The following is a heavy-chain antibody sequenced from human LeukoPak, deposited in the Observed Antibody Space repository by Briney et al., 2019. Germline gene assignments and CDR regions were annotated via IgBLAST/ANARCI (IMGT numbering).Heavy chain of an antibody. V-gene: IGHV3-7*01. CDR2: IKPDGSDK. CDR1: GFSFRSHW. CDR3: ATISAQTFDI. Sequence: GGSLRLSRVGSGFSFRSHWVNWVRQSPGKGLEWVANIKPDGSDKYYVDSARGRFTVSRDNAKNSAFLQINSLRAEDTAIYYCATISAQTFDIWGQGTLVSVSS. J-gene: IGHJ3*02. D-gene: IGHD5-24*01.